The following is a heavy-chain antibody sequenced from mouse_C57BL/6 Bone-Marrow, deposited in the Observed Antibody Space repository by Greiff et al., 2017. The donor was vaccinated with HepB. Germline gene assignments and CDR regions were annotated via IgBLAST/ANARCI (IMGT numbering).Heavy chain of an antibody. CDR3: TRSFHYYGSSRAWFAY. CDR1: GYTFTDYE. D-gene: IGHD1-1*01. Sequence: VQLQQSGAELVRPGASVTLSCKASGYTFTDYEMHWVKQTPVHGLEWIGAIDPETGGTAYNQKFKGKAILTADKSSSTAYMELRSLTSEDSAVYYCTRSFHYYGSSRAWFAYWGQGTLVTVSA. J-gene: IGHJ3*01. CDR2: IDPETGGT. V-gene: IGHV1-15*01.